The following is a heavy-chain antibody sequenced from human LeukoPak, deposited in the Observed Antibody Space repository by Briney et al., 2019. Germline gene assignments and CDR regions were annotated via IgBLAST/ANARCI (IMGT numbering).Heavy chain of an antibody. J-gene: IGHJ4*02. V-gene: IGHV4-59*01. D-gene: IGHD5-12*01. Sequence: SETLSLTCTVSGGSISSYYWSWIRQPPGKGLEWMGYIYYSGSTNYNPSLKSRVTISVDTSKNQFSLKLSSVTAADTAVYYCAREKEATFDYWGEGTLVTVSS. CDR2: IYYSGST. CDR3: AREKEATFDY. CDR1: GGSISSYY.